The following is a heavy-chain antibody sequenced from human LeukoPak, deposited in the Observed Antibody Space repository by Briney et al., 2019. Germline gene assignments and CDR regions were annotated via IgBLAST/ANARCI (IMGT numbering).Heavy chain of an antibody. Sequence: GGSLRLSCAASGFTVSNNFLSWVRQAPGKGLEWVSLIYGGSSTYYADSVKGRFTISRDNSKNTLYLQMNSLRAEDSAVYYCARGSCGGDCYYYYYGMDVWALGTTVTVSS. J-gene: IGHJ6*02. D-gene: IGHD2-21*02. CDR3: ARGSCGGDCYYYYYGMDV. V-gene: IGHV3-66*01. CDR2: IYGGSST. CDR1: GFTVSNNF.